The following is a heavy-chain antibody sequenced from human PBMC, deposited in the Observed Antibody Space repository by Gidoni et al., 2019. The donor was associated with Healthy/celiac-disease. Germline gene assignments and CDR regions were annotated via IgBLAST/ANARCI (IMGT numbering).Heavy chain of an antibody. Sequence: EVQLLESGGGLVQPGGSLRRYGAAAGCTFRSHAMGWVRQAPGKGLELVSAISCSGGSTYYADSVKRRFTISRDNSKNTLYLQMNSLRAEDTAVYYCAKEILRELLRGDAFDIWGQGTMVTVSS. V-gene: IGHV3-23*01. CDR2: ISCSGGST. CDR3: AKEILRELLRGDAFDI. CDR1: GCTFRSHA. J-gene: IGHJ3*02. D-gene: IGHD1-26*01.